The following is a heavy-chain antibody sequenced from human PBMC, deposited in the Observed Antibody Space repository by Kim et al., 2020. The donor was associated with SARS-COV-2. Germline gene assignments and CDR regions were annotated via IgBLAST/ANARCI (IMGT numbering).Heavy chain of an antibody. V-gene: IGHV4-31*02. J-gene: IGHJ3*02. D-gene: IGHD5-18*01. CDR3: ARVPVDTAMVTPGDDAFDI. Sequence: SRVTISVDTPKNQFSLKLSSVTAADTAVYYCARVPVDTAMVTPGDDAFDIWGQGTMVTVSS.